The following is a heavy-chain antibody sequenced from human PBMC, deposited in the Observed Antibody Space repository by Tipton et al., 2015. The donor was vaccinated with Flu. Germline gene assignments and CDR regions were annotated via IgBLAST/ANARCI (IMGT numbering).Heavy chain of an antibody. CDR2: IYYSGST. CDR3: ARGSKRGGNWTEVQELDS. D-gene: IGHD4-23*01. V-gene: IGHV4-59*07. CDR1: GGSISSYY. J-gene: IGHJ4*02. Sequence: TLSLTCTVSGGSISSYYWSWIRQPPGKGLEWIGYIYYSGSTNYNPSLKSRVTISVDTSKNQFSLKLSSVTAADTAVYYCARGSKRGGNWTEVQELDSWGQGTLVTVSS.